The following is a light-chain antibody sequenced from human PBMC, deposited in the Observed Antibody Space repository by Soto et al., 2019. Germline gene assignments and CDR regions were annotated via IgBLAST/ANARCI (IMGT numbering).Light chain of an antibody. J-gene: IGKJ1*01. Sequence: DIQMTQSPSTLSGSVGDRVTITCRASQTISSWLACYQQKPGKAPKLLIYGASSLQGGVSSRFSGSGFGTDFTLTISSLQPEDSATYYCLQDYTYFWMFGQGTKVDIK. CDR3: LQDYTYFWM. CDR1: QTISSW. V-gene: IGKV1-5*01. CDR2: GAS.